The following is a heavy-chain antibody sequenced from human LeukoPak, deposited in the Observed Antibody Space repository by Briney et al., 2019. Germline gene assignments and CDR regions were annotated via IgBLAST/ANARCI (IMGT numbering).Heavy chain of an antibody. V-gene: IGHV1-8*01. D-gene: IGHD6-19*01. Sequence: ASGKVSCKASGYTFTSYHINWVRQAAGQGLEWMGWMNPNTGDTGYAQKFQGRVTMTRNTSISTAYMELSSLRSEDTAVYYCARPSGGWYYYYMDVWGKGTTVTVSS. CDR3: ARPSGGWYYYYMDV. CDR2: MNPNTGDT. J-gene: IGHJ6*03. CDR1: GYTFTSYH.